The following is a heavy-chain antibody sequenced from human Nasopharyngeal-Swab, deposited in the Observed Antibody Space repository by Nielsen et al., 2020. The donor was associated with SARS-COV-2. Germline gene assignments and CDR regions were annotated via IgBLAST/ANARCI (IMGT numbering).Heavy chain of an antibody. J-gene: IGHJ4*02. CDR2: IYYSGST. CDR1: GGSISSYY. V-gene: IGHV4-59*13. D-gene: IGHD3-3*01. Sequence: SETLSLTCTVSGGSISSYYWSWIRQPPGKGLEWIGYIYYSGSTNYNPSLKSRVTISVDTSKNQFSLKLSSVTAADTAVYYCARGTTIFGGVITPFDCWGQGTLVTVSS. CDR3: ARGTTIFGGVITPFDC.